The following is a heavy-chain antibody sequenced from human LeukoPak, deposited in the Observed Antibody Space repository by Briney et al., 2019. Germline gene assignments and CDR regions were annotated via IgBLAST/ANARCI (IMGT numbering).Heavy chain of an antibody. CDR1: GDSVSSNSAA. D-gene: IGHD3-9*01. V-gene: IGHV6-1*01. CDR2: TYYRSKWYN. CDR3: AREGRYFDWLLGYFDY. J-gene: IGHJ4*02. Sequence: SQTLSLTCAISGDSVSSNSAAWNWIRQSPSRGLEWLGRTYYRSKWYNDYAVSVKSRITINPDTSKNQFSLQLNSVTPEDTAVYYCAREGRYFDWLLGYFDYWGQGTLVTVSS.